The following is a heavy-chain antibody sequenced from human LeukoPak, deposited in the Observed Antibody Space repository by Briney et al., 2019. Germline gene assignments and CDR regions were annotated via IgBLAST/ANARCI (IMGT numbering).Heavy chain of an antibody. V-gene: IGHV4-59*01. J-gene: IGHJ3*02. CDR2: IYYSGST. CDR3: ARVARQLRGDAFDI. Sequence: SETLSLICTVSGGSISSYYWSWIRQPPGKGLEWIGYIYYSGSTNYNPSLKSRVTISVDTSKNQFSLKLSSVTAADTAVYYCARVARQLRGDAFDIWGQGTMVTVSS. D-gene: IGHD3-10*01. CDR1: GGSISSYY.